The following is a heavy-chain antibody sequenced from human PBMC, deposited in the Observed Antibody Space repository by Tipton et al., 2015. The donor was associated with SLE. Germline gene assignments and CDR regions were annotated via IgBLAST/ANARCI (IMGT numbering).Heavy chain of an antibody. CDR3: SGELTYYYGMDV. V-gene: IGHV3-74*01. Sequence: SLRLSCAASGFTFRNYWMHWVRQAPGKGLVWVSYINVDGGSTSYADSVNGRVSISRDNAKKTVFLQMNSLRAEDTAVYYCSGELTYYYGMDVWGQGTTVTVSS. J-gene: IGHJ6*02. D-gene: IGHD1-26*01. CDR2: INVDGGST. CDR1: GFTFRNYW.